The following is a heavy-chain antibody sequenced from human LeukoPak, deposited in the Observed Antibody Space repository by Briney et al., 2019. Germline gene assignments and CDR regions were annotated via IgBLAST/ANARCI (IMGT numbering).Heavy chain of an antibody. D-gene: IGHD2-2*01. CDR2: ISGSGGST. CDR3: ADRGCSSTSCPDY. Sequence: GSLRLSCAASGFTFSSYAMSWVRQAPGKGLERVSAISGSGGSTYYADSVKGRFTISRDNSKNTLYLQMNSLRAEDTAVYYCADRGCSSTSCPDYWGQGTLVTVSS. CDR1: GFTFSSYA. V-gene: IGHV3-23*01. J-gene: IGHJ4*02.